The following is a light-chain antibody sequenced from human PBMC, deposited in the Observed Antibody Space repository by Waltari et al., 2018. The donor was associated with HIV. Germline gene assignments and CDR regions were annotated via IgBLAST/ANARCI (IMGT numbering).Light chain of an antibody. CDR2: AAS. Sequence: IQMTQSPSSLSASIGARVTISCRASQNVNRYIHWYQQKPGKAPELLIYAASSLQRGVPSRFSGAGSGTEFTLTISSLEPDDFATYYCQQSYNTPYTFGQGTELDI. V-gene: IGKV1-39*01. CDR3: QQSYNTPYT. CDR1: QNVNRY. J-gene: IGKJ2*01.